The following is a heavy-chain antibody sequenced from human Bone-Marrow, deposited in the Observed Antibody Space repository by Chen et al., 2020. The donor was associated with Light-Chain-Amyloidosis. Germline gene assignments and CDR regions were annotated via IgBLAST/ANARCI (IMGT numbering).Heavy chain of an antibody. CDR3: ARPNNSKGYGMDV. CDR2: YYSGRM. CDR1: GGPISSGGYY. V-gene: IGHV4-31*03. Sequence: QVQLQESGPGLVKPSQTLSLTCTVSGGPISSGGYYWSWIRQHPGKGLEWIGYYYSGRMYYNPSLKSRVTISVDTSKNQFSLKLSSATAADTAVYYCARPNNSKGYGMDVWGQGTTVTVSS. J-gene: IGHJ6*02.